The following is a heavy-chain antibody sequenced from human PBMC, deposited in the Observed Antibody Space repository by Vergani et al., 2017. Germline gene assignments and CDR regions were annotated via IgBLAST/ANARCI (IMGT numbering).Heavy chain of an antibody. Sequence: EVQLLESGGGLVQPGGSLRLSCAASGFTFSSYAMSWVRQAPGKGLEWVSAISGSGGSTYYADSVKGRFTISRDNSKNTLYLQMNSLRAEDTAVYYCAKYSPLEDGYNSDYYYGMDVWGQGTTVTVSS. D-gene: IGHD5-24*01. CDR3: AKYSPLEDGYNSDYYYGMDV. J-gene: IGHJ6*02. CDR2: ISGSGGST. V-gene: IGHV3-23*01. CDR1: GFTFSSYA.